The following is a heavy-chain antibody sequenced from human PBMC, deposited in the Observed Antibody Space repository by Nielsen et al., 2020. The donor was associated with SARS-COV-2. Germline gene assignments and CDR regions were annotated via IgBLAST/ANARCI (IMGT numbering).Heavy chain of an antibody. Sequence: GESLKISCAAPGFTFSSDALSWVRQAPGKGLEWVSSISSRGEFSFYADSLKGRFTISRDSAKNALYLQMNSLRPEDTAVYYCASGVDYLDFWGQGTLVTVSS. CDR2: ISSRGEFS. V-gene: IGHV3-21*06. J-gene: IGHJ4*02. CDR3: ASGVDYLDF. D-gene: IGHD2-8*01. CDR1: GFTFSSDA.